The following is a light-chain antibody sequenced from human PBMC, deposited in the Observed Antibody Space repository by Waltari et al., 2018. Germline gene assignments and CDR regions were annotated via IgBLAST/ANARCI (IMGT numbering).Light chain of an antibody. V-gene: IGKV4-1*01. CDR2: WAS. J-gene: IGKJ1*01. CDR3: QQYYSIWT. CDR1: QSVLYSSNNKNY. Sequence: DIVMTQSPDSLAVSLGERATINCKSSQSVLYSSNNKNYLAWYQQKPGQPPKLLIYWASTWESGVPDRFSGSGSGTDFTLTISSLQAEDVAVYYCQQYYSIWTFGQGTKVEIK.